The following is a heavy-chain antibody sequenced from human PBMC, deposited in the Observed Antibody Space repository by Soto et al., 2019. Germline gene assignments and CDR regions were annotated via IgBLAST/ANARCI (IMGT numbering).Heavy chain of an antibody. D-gene: IGHD6-13*01. CDR3: AXXXXXGAATLIRDY. CDR1: GFTFSIYA. Sequence: EVQLLESGGGLVQPGGSLRLSCAAAGFTFSIYAMSWVRQAPGKGLEWVSAISGSGGSTYYADSVKGRFTISRDNSKNTLYLXXNSLRADDTAVYYCAXXXXXGAATLIRDYWGQGTLVTVSS. CDR2: ISGSGGST. J-gene: IGHJ4*02. V-gene: IGHV3-23*01.